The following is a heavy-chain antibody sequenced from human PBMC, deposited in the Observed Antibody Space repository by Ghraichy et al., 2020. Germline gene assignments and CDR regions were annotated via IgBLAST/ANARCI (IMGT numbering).Heavy chain of an antibody. CDR2: IKRDGSKE. Sequence: GSLRLSCTASGFPFSSYWMSWVRQAPGKRPEWVANIKRDGSKEFYVDSVRGRFTISRDNAENSLYLQMNSLRVEDTAVYYCAREPMGHDTFDIWGQGTTVTVSS. CDR1: GFPFSSYW. V-gene: IGHV3-7*01. J-gene: IGHJ3*02. CDR3: AREPMGHDTFDI.